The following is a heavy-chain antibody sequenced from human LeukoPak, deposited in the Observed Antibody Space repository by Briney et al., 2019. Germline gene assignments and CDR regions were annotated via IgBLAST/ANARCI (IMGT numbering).Heavy chain of an antibody. CDR1: GGTFSSYA. Sequence: ASVKVSCKASGGTFSSYAISWVRQAPGQGLEWRGGIIPIFGTANYAQKFLGRVTITTDESTSTAYMELSRLRSEDTAVYYCARVPAPQLRHRSWFDPWGQGTLVTVSS. CDR3: ARVPAPQLRHRSWFDP. D-gene: IGHD6-13*01. V-gene: IGHV1-69*05. CDR2: IIPIFGTA. J-gene: IGHJ5*02.